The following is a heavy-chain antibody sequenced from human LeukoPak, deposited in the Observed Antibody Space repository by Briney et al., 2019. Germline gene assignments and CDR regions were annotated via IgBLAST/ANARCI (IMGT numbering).Heavy chain of an antibody. CDR2: ISSSSSTI. D-gene: IGHD5-24*01. Sequence: GGSVRLSCAASGLTFSSCSMNWVRQAPGKGLECVSYISSSSSTIYYAHSVKGRFTISRDNAKNSLYLQMNSLRAEDTAVYYCAKQMAVDYFDYWGQGTLVTVSS. V-gene: IGHV3-48*04. J-gene: IGHJ4*02. CDR1: GLTFSSCS. CDR3: AKQMAVDYFDY.